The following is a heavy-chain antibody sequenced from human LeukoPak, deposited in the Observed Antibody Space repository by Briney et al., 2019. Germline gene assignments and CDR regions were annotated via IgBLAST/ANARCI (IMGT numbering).Heavy chain of an antibody. Sequence: GGSLRLSCAASEVIFNRSWMNWVRQAPGKGLEWVANIDQSGSHKRYVDSVKGRFTISTDNPGKSLYLDMCALRAEDTALYHCANCTSGTYWGQGTLVTVSS. D-gene: IGHD1-20*01. CDR3: ANCTSGTY. CDR1: EVIFNRSW. J-gene: IGHJ4*02. CDR2: IDQSGSHK. V-gene: IGHV3-7*01.